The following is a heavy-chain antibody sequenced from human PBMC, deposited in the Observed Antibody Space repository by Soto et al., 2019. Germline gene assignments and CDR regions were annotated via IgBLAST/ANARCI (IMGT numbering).Heavy chain of an antibody. CDR2: ISAYNGNT. Sequence: GASVKVSCKASGYTFTSYGISWVRQAPGQGLEWMGWISAYNGNTNYAQKLQGRVTMTRNTSISTAYMELSSLRSEDTAVYYCARGVRLAGGYYFDYWGQGTLVTVSS. D-gene: IGHD6-19*01. V-gene: IGHV1-18*01. J-gene: IGHJ4*02. CDR3: ARGVRLAGGYYFDY. CDR1: GYTFTSYG.